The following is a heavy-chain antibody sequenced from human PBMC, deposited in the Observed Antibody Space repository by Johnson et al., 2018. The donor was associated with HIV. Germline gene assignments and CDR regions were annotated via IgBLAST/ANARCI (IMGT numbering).Heavy chain of an antibody. D-gene: IGHD6-19*01. Sequence: MQLVESGGGLVQPGGSLRLSCAASGFSFSSYGMHWVRQAPGKGLEWVSVLYADCRTYYADSVKGRFTVSSDYSENTLYLQMNSLRAEDTALYYCARPDGAVASDFNAFDIWGQGTMVTVSS. CDR3: ARPDGAVASDFNAFDI. V-gene: IGHV3-66*01. CDR2: LYADCRT. J-gene: IGHJ3*02. CDR1: GFSFSSYG.